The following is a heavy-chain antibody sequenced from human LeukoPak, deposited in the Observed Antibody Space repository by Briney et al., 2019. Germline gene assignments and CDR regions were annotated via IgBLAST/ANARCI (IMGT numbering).Heavy chain of an antibody. D-gene: IGHD3-10*01. J-gene: IGHJ4*02. CDR1: GFSISSGFF. Sequence: PSETLSLTCAVSGFSISSGFFWGWIRQPPGNGLEWIGSIFHTGSTYYNPSLNSGVTISVDTSKNQLSLKLRSVTAADTAVYYCARGPDYYGSGRALYFDYWGQGILVTVSS. V-gene: IGHV4-38-2*01. CDR2: IFHTGST. CDR3: ARGPDYYGSGRALYFDY.